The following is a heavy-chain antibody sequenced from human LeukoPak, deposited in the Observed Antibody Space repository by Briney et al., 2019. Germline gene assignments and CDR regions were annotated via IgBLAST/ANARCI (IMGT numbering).Heavy chain of an antibody. CDR1: GGSISSYY. CDR3: ARDEYYYGSGSYRYDY. CDR2: IHTSGST. D-gene: IGHD3-10*01. Sequence: SETLSLTCSFSGGSISSYYWSWIRQPAGKGLEWIGRIHTSGSTNYNPSLKSRVTMSVDTSKNQFSLKLKSVTAADTAVYYCARDEYYYGSGSYRYDYWGQGTLVTVSS. J-gene: IGHJ4*02. V-gene: IGHV4-4*07.